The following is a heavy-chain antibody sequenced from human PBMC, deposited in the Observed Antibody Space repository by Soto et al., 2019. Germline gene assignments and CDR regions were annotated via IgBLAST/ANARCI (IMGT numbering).Heavy chain of an antibody. CDR3: ARGYIAARFLDY. V-gene: IGHV4-30-4*01. CDR1: GGSISSGDYY. D-gene: IGHD6-6*01. Sequence: QVQLQESGPGLVKPSQTLSLTCTVSGGSISSGDYYWSWIRQPPGKGLEWIGYIYYSGSTYYNPSLKSPVIISVDTSKNQFSLKLTSVTAADTAVYYCARGYIAARFLDYWGQGTLVTVSS. CDR2: IYYSGST. J-gene: IGHJ4*02.